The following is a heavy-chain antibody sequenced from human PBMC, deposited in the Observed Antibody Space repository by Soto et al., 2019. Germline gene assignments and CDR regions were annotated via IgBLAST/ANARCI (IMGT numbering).Heavy chain of an antibody. CDR1: GFTFHGYS. Sequence: GGSLRLSCAAPGFTFHGYSMHWVRPAPGKGLEWVSGISWNSGSIGYADSVKGRFTISRDNAKNSLYLQMNSLRAEDTALYYCEKVAIPNDGYPLFLSWGQGTLVTVSS. CDR3: EKVAIPNDGYPLFLS. V-gene: IGHV3-9*01. CDR2: ISWNSGSI. D-gene: IGHD6-13*01. J-gene: IGHJ5*02.